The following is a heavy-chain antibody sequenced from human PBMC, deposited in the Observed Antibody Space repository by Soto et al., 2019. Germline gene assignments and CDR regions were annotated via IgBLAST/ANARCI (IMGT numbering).Heavy chain of an antibody. D-gene: IGHD4-17*01. Sequence: QVQLVQSGAEVKKPGSSVKVSCKASGGTFSSYTISWVRQAPGQGLEWMGRIIPILGIANYAQKFQGRVTIIGDKATSETDMELSSLRVEDTSVYYCAITHDYDDLIAFDIWGQGTMVTVSS. CDR1: GGTFSSYT. CDR2: IIPILGIA. CDR3: AITHDYDDLIAFDI. J-gene: IGHJ3*02. V-gene: IGHV1-69*02.